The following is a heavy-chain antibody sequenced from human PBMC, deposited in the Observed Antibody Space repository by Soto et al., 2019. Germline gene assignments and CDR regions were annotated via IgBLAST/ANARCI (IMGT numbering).Heavy chain of an antibody. Sequence: EGQLVESGGGLVQPGGSLRLSCAASEFTFSRYWMHWVRQAPGKGLVWVSCISHDGRDTIYADFVKGRFTISRDNAENMLYLQMNSLTGDDSAIYYCVRGWMSDHHVGYLQSWGRGTQVSVSA. J-gene: IGHJ5*02. V-gene: IGHV3-74*01. D-gene: IGHD1-26*01. CDR3: VRGWMSDHHVGYLQS. CDR2: ISHDGRDT. CDR1: EFTFSRYW.